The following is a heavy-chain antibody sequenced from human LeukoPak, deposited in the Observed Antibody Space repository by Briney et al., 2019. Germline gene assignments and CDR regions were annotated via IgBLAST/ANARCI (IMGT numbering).Heavy chain of an antibody. J-gene: IGHJ3*02. CDR1: GGSISSYY. D-gene: IGHD2-2*01. Sequence: SETLSLTCTVSGGSISSYYWRWIRQPPGKGLEWIGYIYTSGSTNYNPSLKSRVTISVDTSKNQFSLKLSSVTAADTAVYYCARHLIVVVPAAHDAFDIWGQGTMVTVSS. CDR3: ARHLIVVVPAAHDAFDI. CDR2: IYTSGST. V-gene: IGHV4-4*09.